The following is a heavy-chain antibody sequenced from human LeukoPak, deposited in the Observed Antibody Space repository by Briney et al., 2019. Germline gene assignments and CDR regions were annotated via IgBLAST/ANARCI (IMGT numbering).Heavy chain of an antibody. V-gene: IGHV3-23*01. CDR3: AKDEGWIAVAGNFDY. CDR1: GFTFSSYA. J-gene: IGHJ4*02. D-gene: IGHD6-19*01. CDR2: ISGSGGST. Sequence: TGGSLRLSCAASGFTFSSYAMSWVRQAPGKGLEWVSAISGSGGSTYYAASVNGRFTISRDNSKNTLYLQMNSLRAEDTAVYYCAKDEGWIAVAGNFDYWGQGTLVTVSS.